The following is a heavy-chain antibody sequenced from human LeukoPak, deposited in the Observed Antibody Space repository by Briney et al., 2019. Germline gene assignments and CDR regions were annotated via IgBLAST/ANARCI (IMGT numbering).Heavy chain of an antibody. CDR2: IYFSGTT. Sequence: SETLSLTCTVSGDSINAYYWGWIRQPPGKGLEWIGYIYFSGTTKYNPSLEGRVTISVDPSKHQFSLKLSSVTAADTAVYYCARRRAEGGSNGHYNWFDPWGQGILVTVSS. J-gene: IGHJ5*02. V-gene: IGHV4-59*08. CDR1: GDSINAYY. CDR3: ARRRAEGGSNGHYNWFDP. D-gene: IGHD6-13*01.